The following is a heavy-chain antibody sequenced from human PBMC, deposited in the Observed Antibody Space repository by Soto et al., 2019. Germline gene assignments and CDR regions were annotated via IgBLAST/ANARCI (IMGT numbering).Heavy chain of an antibody. Sequence: SETLSLTCTVSGGSMSSGGYYWSWIRRHPGGGLEWIGYISYSGSAYYSPSLKSRLSMSVDTSKNQFSLKLSSVTAADTAVYYCARGDGSWAFVDYWGQGTLVTVSS. J-gene: IGHJ4*02. CDR1: GGSMSSGGYY. CDR2: ISYSGSA. V-gene: IGHV4-31*03. CDR3: ARGDGSWAFVDY. D-gene: IGHD6-13*01.